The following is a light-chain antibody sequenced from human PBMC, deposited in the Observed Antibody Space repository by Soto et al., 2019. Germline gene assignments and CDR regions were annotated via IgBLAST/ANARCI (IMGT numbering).Light chain of an antibody. Sequence: QSVLTQPPSVSGAPGQRVTISCTGSSSNIGAGYDVHWYQQLPGTAPKLLIDVNSNRPSGVPDRFSGSKSGTSASLAITGLQAEDEADYYCQSYDSSLSGYVVFGGGTKVTVL. CDR3: QSYDSSLSGYVV. CDR1: SSNIGAGYD. J-gene: IGLJ2*01. V-gene: IGLV1-40*01. CDR2: VNS.